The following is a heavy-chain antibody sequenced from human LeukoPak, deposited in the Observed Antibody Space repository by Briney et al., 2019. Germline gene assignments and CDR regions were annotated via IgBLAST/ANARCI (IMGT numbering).Heavy chain of an antibody. J-gene: IGHJ3*02. V-gene: IGHV3-23*01. CDR1: GLTFSSYA. D-gene: IGHD3-22*01. Sequence: PGGSLRLSCAASGLTFSSYAMSWVRRAPGKGLKWVSAISGSGGSTYYADSVKGRFTISRDNSKNTLYLQMNSLRAEDTAVYYCAKDPSHYDSSGYYYWAFDIWGQGTMVTVSS. CDR3: AKDPSHYDSSGYYYWAFDI. CDR2: ISGSGGST.